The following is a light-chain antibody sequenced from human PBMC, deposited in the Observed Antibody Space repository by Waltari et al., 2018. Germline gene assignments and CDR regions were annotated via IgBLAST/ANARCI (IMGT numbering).Light chain of an antibody. CDR1: SSDDGGHDY. CDR3: SSYTSSDTWV. CDR2: EVS. Sequence: QSALAQPASVSGSPGQSITISCTGTSSDDGGHDYVSWFQQHPGKAPQLMIYEVSDRPSGVSNRFSGSKSGNTASLTISGLQAEDEADYYCSSYTSSDTWVFGGGTKLTVL. V-gene: IGLV2-14*01. J-gene: IGLJ3*02.